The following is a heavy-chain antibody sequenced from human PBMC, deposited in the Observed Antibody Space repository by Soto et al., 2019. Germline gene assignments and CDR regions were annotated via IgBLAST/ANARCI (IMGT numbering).Heavy chain of an antibody. J-gene: IGHJ4*02. Sequence: EVQLVESGGGLVQPGGSLRLSCAASGFTFSGYWMHWVRQSPGKGLVWVSRLNSDGSITSYADSVKGRFTISRDNAKNTLYLQMNTLRADDTTFYSCARGGAYNGGWFIWGPGTLVTVSS. CDR2: LNSDGSIT. V-gene: IGHV3-74*01. CDR1: GFTFSGYW. CDR3: ARGGAYNGGWFI. D-gene: IGHD1-1*01.